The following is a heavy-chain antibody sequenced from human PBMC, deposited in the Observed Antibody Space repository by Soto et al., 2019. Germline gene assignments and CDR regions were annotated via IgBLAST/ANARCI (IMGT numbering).Heavy chain of an antibody. CDR1: GGSFSGYY. CDR2: INHSGST. V-gene: IGHV4-34*01. D-gene: IGHD2-2*01. Sequence: SETLSLTCAVYGGSFSGYYWSWIRQPPGKGLEWIGEINHSGSTNYNPSLKSRVTISVDTSKNQFSLKLSSVTAADTAVYYCARARSYIVPAASDYWGQGTLVTVSS. CDR3: ARARSYIVPAASDY. J-gene: IGHJ4*02.